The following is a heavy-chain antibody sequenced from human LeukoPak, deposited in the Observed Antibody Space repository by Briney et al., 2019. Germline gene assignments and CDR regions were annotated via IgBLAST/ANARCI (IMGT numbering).Heavy chain of an antibody. CDR1: GYTFTSYD. Sequence: ASVKVSCKASGYTFTSYDINWVRQATGQGLEWMGWMNPNSGNTGYAQKFQGRVTMTRNTSISTAYMELSSLRPEDTAVYYCARAPSGPTRFDYWGQGTLVTVSS. CDR3: ARAPSGPTRFDY. CDR2: MNPNSGNT. V-gene: IGHV1-8*01. J-gene: IGHJ4*02.